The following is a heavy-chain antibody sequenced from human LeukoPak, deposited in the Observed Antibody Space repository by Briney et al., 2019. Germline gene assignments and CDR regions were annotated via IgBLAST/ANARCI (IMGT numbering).Heavy chain of an antibody. D-gene: IGHD6-19*01. V-gene: IGHV3-23*01. CDR2: IFGSGGST. Sequence: GGSLKLSCAASGFTFSSYAMYWVRQAPGKGLEWVSGIFGSGGSTHYADSVKGRFTISRDNSKNTVYLQMNGLRAEDTAVYYCAKTTTGYSSGRYPGWPVDYWGQGTLVTVSS. J-gene: IGHJ4*02. CDR3: AKTTTGYSSGRYPGWPVDY. CDR1: GFTFSSYA.